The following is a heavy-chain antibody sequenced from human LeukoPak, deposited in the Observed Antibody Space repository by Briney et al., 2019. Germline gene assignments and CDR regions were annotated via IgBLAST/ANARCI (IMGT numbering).Heavy chain of an antibody. CDR2: TRYDGSNK. J-gene: IGHJ6*03. V-gene: IGHV3-30*02. CDR3: AKHTSGSYSFYVFYYYYYMDV. Sequence: GGSLRLSCAASGFTFSSYGMYWVRQAPGKGLEWVAFTRYDGSNKYYADSVKGRFTISRDNSKNTLYLQMNSLRAEDTAVYYCAKHTSGSYSFYVFYYYYYMDVWGKGTTVTISS. D-gene: IGHD1-26*01. CDR1: GFTFSSYG.